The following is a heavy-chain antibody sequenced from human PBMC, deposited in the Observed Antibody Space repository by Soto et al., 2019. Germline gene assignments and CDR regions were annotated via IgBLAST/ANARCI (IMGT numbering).Heavy chain of an antibody. CDR2: IIPVFQTA. D-gene: IGHD3-22*01. V-gene: IGHV1-69*01. CDR1: GGLFSSYP. J-gene: IGHJ4*02. CDR3: ARGGSGYTWLNEF. Sequence: QEQLVQSGAEVKKPGSSVKVSCKASGGLFSSYPISWVRQVPGQGLEGMGGIIPVFQTAYYTQRFQGRVTITADESTNTAYMGLSRLRSEDRAIYYCARGGSGYTWLNEFWGQGTLVTVSS.